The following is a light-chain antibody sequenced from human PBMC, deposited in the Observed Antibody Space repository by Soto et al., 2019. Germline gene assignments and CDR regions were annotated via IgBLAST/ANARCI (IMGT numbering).Light chain of an antibody. Sequence: DIQMTQSPSTLSASVGDRVTITCRASQSISSWLAWYQQKPGKAPKLLIYDASSLESGGPSRFSGSGSGTEFTLTISSLQPDDFATYYCQQYNSYLWTFGQGTKVDIK. V-gene: IGKV1-5*01. CDR1: QSISSW. CDR2: DAS. J-gene: IGKJ1*01. CDR3: QQYNSYLWT.